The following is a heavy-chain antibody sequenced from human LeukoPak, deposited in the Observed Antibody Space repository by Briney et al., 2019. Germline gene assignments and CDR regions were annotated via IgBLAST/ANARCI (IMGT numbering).Heavy chain of an antibody. D-gene: IGHD6-19*01. CDR1: GFTFSSYS. Sequence: GGSLRLSCAASGFTFSSYSMNWVRQAPGKGLEWVSSISSSSSYIYCADSVKGRFTISRDNAKNSLYLQMNSLRAEDTAVYYCARDDQTVAGRQYYFDYWGQGTLVTVSS. V-gene: IGHV3-21*01. CDR2: ISSSSSYI. J-gene: IGHJ4*02. CDR3: ARDDQTVAGRQYYFDY.